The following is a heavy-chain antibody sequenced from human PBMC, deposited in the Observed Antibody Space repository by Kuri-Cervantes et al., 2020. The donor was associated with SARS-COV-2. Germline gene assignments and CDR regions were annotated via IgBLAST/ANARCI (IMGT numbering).Heavy chain of an antibody. CDR1: GYSFTSYW. V-gene: IGHV5-51*01. Sequence: GESLKISCKGSGYSFTSYWIGWVRQMPGKGLEWMGIIYPGDSDTRYSPSFQGQVTISADKSISTAYLQWSSLKASDTAMYYCARPGYSSSNEPELDFDHWGQGTLVTVSS. CDR2: IYPGDSDT. J-gene: IGHJ4*02. D-gene: IGHD6-13*01. CDR3: ARPGYSSSNEPELDFDH.